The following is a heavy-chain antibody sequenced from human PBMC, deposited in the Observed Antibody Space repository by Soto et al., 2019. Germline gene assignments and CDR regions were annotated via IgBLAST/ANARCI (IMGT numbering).Heavy chain of an antibody. Sequence: SETLSLTCTVSGASISTTNYYWGWVRQPPGKGLDWIGNIYYGGTTYYNPSLKSRVTISVDTSKNHFSLKVNSVTAADTAAYYCATRDYTASPRWGPGILVTVSS. D-gene: IGHD2-2*02. CDR3: ATRDYTASPR. CDR2: IYYGGTT. V-gene: IGHV4-39*02. J-gene: IGHJ4*02. CDR1: GASISTTNYY.